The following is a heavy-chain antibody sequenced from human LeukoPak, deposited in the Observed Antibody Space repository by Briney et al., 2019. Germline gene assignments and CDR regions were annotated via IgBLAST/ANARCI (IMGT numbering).Heavy chain of an antibody. V-gene: IGHV3-23*01. D-gene: IGHD3-22*01. J-gene: IGHJ3*01. CDR1: GFTFSSYA. CDR2: ISGSGGST. Sequence: GGSLRLSCAASGFTFSSYAMSWVRQAPGKGLEWVSAISGSGGSTYYADSVKGRFTIPRDNSKNTLYLQMNSLRAEDTAVYYCAKDGEYYDSSGYFFWGQGTMVTVSS. CDR3: AKDGEYYDSSGYFF.